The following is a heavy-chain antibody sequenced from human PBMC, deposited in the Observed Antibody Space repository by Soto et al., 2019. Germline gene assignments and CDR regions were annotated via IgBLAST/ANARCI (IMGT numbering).Heavy chain of an antibody. Sequence: ASVKVSCKASGYTFTSYGISWVRQAPGQGLEWMGWISAYNGNTNYAQKLQGRVTMTTDKSTSTAYMELRSLRSDDTAVYYCARDPQGCSGGSCYFNWFDPWGQGTLVTVSS. V-gene: IGHV1-18*01. CDR3: ARDPQGCSGGSCYFNWFDP. D-gene: IGHD2-15*01. CDR2: ISAYNGNT. CDR1: GYTFTSYG. J-gene: IGHJ5*02.